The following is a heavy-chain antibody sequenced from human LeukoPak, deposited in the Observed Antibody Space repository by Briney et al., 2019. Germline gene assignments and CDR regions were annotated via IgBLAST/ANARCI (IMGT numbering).Heavy chain of an antibody. D-gene: IGHD3-22*01. J-gene: IGHJ4*02. CDR2: IYTRDSNT. V-gene: IGHV5-51*01. CDR3: VRRTYYYDNSGYYLDY. Sequence: GESLKISCKGSGYIFTSYWIAWVRQMPGKGLEWMGIIYTRDSNTTYSPSFQGQVTISADKSINTAYLQWSSLKASDTAIYYCVRRTYYYDNSGYYLDYWGQGALVTVSS. CDR1: GYIFTSYW.